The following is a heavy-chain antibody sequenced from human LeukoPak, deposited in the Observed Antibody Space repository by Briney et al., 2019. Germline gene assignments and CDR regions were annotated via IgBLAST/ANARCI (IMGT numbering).Heavy chain of an antibody. V-gene: IGHV4-61*09. CDR3: ARDIIAYDSSGYYSYYFDY. J-gene: IGHJ4*02. CDR1: GDSVSSNSFY. Sequence: SQTLSLTCTVSGDSVSSNSFYWSWIRQPAGKGLEWIGHIYFSGSTSYNPSLKSRVTISVDTSRNQFSLKLRSVTAADTAVYYCARDIIAYDSSGYYSYYFDYWGQGTLVTVSS. D-gene: IGHD3-22*01. CDR2: IYFSGST.